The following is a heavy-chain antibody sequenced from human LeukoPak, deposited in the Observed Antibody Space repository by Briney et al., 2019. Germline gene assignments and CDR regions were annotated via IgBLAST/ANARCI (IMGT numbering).Heavy chain of an antibody. J-gene: IGHJ6*02. CDR3: ARPYYSNYYYYGMDV. CDR2: IWYDGSNK. CDR1: GFTFSSNG. V-gene: IGHV3-33*01. D-gene: IGHD4-11*01. Sequence: GGSLRLSCAAPGFTFSSNGMHWVRQAPGKGLEWVGVIWYDGSNKYYADSVKGRFTISRDNSKNTLYLQMNSLRAEDTAVYYCARPYYSNYYYYGMDVWGQGTTVTVSS.